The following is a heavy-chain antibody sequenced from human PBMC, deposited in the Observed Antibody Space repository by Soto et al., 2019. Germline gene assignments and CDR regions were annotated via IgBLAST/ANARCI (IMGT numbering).Heavy chain of an antibody. D-gene: IGHD4-17*01. J-gene: IGHJ3*02. CDR2: ISGSGGST. Sequence: EVQLLESGGGLVQPGGFLRLSCAASGFTISSYAMSWVRQAPGKGLEWVSAISGSGGSTYYADSVKGRFTISRDNSKNTLYLQMNSLRAEDTAVYYCAKIFGSYGDYDAFDIWGQGTMVTVSS. CDR1: GFTISSYA. V-gene: IGHV3-23*01. CDR3: AKIFGSYGDYDAFDI.